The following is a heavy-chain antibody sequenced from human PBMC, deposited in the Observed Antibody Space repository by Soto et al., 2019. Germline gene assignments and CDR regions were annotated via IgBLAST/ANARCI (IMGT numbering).Heavy chain of an antibody. V-gene: IGHV1-46*03. J-gene: IGHJ1*01. CDR2: INPSGVST. Sequence: QVQLVQSGAEVKEPGASVKVSCKASGFTFTWYYMHWVRQAPGQGLEWMGIINPSGVSTSYAQKFQGRVTMTRDTSTSTVYMGLSSLRSEDTAVYYCTRTKTNQNAEYFEYWGQGTLVTVSS. CDR3: TRTKTNQNAEYFEY. CDR1: GFTFTWYY.